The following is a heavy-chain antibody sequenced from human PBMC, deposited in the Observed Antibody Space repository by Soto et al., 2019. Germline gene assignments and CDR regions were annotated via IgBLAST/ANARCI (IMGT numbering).Heavy chain of an antibody. J-gene: IGHJ4*02. D-gene: IGHD4-17*01. Sequence: QVQLQESGPGLVKPSQTLSLTCTVSGGSISSGGYYWSWIRQHPGKGLEWIGYIYYSGSTYYNPSLKSRATISVDTSKNQCSLKLSSVTAADTAVYYCARSPEATVTAFDYWGQGTLVTVSS. V-gene: IGHV4-31*03. CDR3: ARSPEATVTAFDY. CDR1: GGSISSGGYY. CDR2: IYYSGST.